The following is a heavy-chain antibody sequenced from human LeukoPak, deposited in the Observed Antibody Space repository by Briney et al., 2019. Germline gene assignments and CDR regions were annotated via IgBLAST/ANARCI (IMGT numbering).Heavy chain of an antibody. CDR3: ARLVPMVRGESVGVLDY. Sequence: GESLRISCKGSGYSFTSYWIGWVRQMPGKGLEWMGIIYPGDSDTRYSPSFQGRVTISADKSISTAYLQWSSLKASDTAMYYCARLVPMVRGESVGVLDYWGQGTLVTVSS. CDR2: IYPGDSDT. J-gene: IGHJ4*02. CDR1: GYSFTSYW. D-gene: IGHD3-10*01. V-gene: IGHV5-51*01.